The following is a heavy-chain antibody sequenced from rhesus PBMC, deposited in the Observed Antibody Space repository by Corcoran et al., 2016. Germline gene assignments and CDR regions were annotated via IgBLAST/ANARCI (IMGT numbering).Heavy chain of an antibody. V-gene: IGHV4-80*01. CDR1: GASISSYW. Sequence: QVQLQESGPGLVKPSETLSLTCAVSGASISSYWWSWIRQPPGKGLEWIGEIFGNSSNSYETPSLKSRVIISKDASKNQFSLKLSSVTAADTAVYYCARSGYGSGGVYWGQGILVTVSS. CDR3: ARSGYGSGGVY. J-gene: IGHJ4*01. D-gene: IGHD4-4*01. CDR2: IFGNSSNS.